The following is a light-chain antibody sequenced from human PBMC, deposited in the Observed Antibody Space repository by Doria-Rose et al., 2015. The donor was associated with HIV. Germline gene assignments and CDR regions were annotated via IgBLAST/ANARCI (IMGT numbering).Light chain of an antibody. V-gene: IGKV3-20*01. J-gene: IGKJ5*01. CDR1: QRVKSSY. Sequence: TQSPGTPPLSPGERATLSCRASQRVKSSYLAWYQQKPGQAARLLIYDASTRATGIPDRFSGSGSGTDFTLTISRLEPEDVAVYYCQQYGTSRGTFGQGTRLEIK. CDR3: QQYGTSRGT. CDR2: DAS.